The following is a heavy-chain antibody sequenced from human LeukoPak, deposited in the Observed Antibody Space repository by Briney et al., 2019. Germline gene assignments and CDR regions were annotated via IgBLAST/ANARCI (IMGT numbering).Heavy chain of an antibody. V-gene: IGHV1-8*01. J-gene: IGHJ5*02. Sequence: ASVKVSCKASGYTFTTYDINWVRQATGQGLEWVGWMNPNSGNTGYAQKFQDRVTMTRNTSISTAYMELSSLRSEDTAVYYCARGPNKSDGGNSGSAWFDPWGQGTLVTVSS. CDR1: GYTFTTYD. CDR2: MNPNSGNT. CDR3: ARGPNKSDGGNSGSAWFDP. D-gene: IGHD4-23*01.